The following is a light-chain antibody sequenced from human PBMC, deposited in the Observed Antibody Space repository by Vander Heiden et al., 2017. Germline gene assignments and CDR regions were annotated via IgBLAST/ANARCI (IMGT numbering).Light chain of an antibody. V-gene: IGKV1-39*01. Sequence: DIQMTQSPSSLSASVGDRVTITCRASQSISSYLNWYQQKPGKAPQLLIYAASSLQSGVPSRFSGSGSGTDFTLTISSLQPEDFATYYCQQCDSTAYTFGQGTKLEIK. CDR3: QQCDSTAYT. CDR2: AAS. J-gene: IGKJ2*01. CDR1: QSISSY.